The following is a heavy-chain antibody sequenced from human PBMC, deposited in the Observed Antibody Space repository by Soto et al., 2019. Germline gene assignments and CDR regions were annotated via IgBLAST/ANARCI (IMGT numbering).Heavy chain of an antibody. J-gene: IGHJ4*02. CDR2: INHDGSKT. Sequence: PGGSLRLSCAASQFSFSSYWMHWVRQVPGKGPAWVSRINHDGSKTEYADSVKGRFTISRDNTNNTLYLQMNSLRVEDTAMYYCATETSGSSGTWYDYWGQGTLVTVSS. V-gene: IGHV3-74*01. D-gene: IGHD6-13*01. CDR3: ATETSGSSGTWYDY. CDR1: QFSFSSYW.